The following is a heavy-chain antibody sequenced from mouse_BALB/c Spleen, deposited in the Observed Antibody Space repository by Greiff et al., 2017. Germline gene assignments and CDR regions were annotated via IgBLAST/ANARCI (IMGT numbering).Heavy chain of an antibody. D-gene: IGHD2-10*02. Sequence: EVQLQESGPELVKPGASVKMSCKASGYTFTSYVMHWVKQKPGQGLEWIGYINPYNDGTKYNEKFKGKATLTSDKSSSTAYMELSSLTSEDSAVYYCASEGRTYGFDYWGQGTTLTVSS. CDR2: INPYNDGT. V-gene: IGHV1-14*01. CDR1: GYTFTSYV. CDR3: ASEGRTYGFDY. J-gene: IGHJ2*01.